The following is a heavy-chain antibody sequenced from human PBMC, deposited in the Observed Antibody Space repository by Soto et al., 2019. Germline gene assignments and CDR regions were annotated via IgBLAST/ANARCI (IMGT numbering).Heavy chain of an antibody. CDR2: IIPIFGTA. V-gene: IGHV1-69*05. J-gene: IGHJ6*02. Sequence: GASVKVSCKASGGTFSSYAISWVRQAPGQGLEWMGGIIPIFGTANYAQKFQGRVTMTTDTPTNTAYMDLRSLRSDDTAVYYCARDREYYYDSSGNYYYHYGMDVWGQGTTVTVSS. D-gene: IGHD3-22*01. CDR1: GGTFSSYA. CDR3: ARDREYYYDSSGNYYYHYGMDV.